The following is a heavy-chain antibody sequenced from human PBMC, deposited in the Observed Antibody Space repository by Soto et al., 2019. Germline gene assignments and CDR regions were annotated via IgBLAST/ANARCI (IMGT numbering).Heavy chain of an antibody. CDR3: ARDQGYCSGGSCYVAGY. CDR1: GFTFSSYW. J-gene: IGHJ4*02. D-gene: IGHD2-15*01. Sequence: DVQLVESGGGLVQPGGSQRLSCAASGFTFSSYWVHWVRQAPGKGLVWVSRINSDGSSTSYADSVKGRFTISRDNAKNRLYLQMNSLRAEDTAVYYCARDQGYCSGGSCYVAGYWGQGTLVTVSS. V-gene: IGHV3-74*01. CDR2: INSDGSST.